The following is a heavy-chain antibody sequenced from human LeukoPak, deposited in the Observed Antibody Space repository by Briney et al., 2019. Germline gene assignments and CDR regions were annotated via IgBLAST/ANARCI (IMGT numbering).Heavy chain of an antibody. D-gene: IGHD6-6*01. CDR3: ARHASEYSSSSWLDP. V-gene: IGHV5-51*01. CDR2: IYPGDSDT. J-gene: IGHJ5*02. CDR1: GYSFTTYW. Sequence: GESLKISCQGSGYSFTTYWIVWVRQLPGKGLEWMGIIYPGDSDTRYSPSFQGQVTISADKSINTAYLQWSSLKASDTATYYCARHASEYSSSSWLDPWGQGTLVTVSS.